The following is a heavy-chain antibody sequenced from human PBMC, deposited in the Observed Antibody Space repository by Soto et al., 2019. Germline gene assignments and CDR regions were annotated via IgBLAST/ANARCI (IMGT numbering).Heavy chain of an antibody. Sequence: GSLRLSCAASGFTVSSNYMSWVRQAPGKGLEWVSVIYSGGSTYYADSVKGRFTISRDNSKNTLYLQMNSLRAEDTAVYYCSMIVVDDYENYFDYWGQGTLVTVSS. CDR3: SMIVVDDYENYFDY. CDR1: GFTVSSNY. CDR2: IYSGGST. V-gene: IGHV3-53*01. D-gene: IGHD3-22*01. J-gene: IGHJ4*02.